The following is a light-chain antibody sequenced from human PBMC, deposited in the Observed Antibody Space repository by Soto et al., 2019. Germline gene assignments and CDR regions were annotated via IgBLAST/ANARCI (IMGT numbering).Light chain of an antibody. CDR2: GNT. V-gene: IGLV1-40*01. Sequence: QPVLTQPPSVSGAPGQRVTISCTGSSSNIGAGYDVHWYQQLPGAAPKLLISGNTNRPSGVPDRFSGSKSGTSASLAITGLQAEDEADYYCQSYDSRLRVIFGGGTKLTVL. CDR1: SSNIGAGYD. J-gene: IGLJ1*01. CDR3: QSYDSRLRVI.